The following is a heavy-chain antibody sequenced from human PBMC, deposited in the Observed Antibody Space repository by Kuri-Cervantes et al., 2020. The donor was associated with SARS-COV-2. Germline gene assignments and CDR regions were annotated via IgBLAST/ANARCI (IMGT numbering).Heavy chain of an antibody. V-gene: IGHV3-21*01. CDR2: ISSSGSNI. CDR3: AREGINDYCYYGMDV. D-gene: IGHD2/OR15-2a*01. CDR1: GFTFSSYN. J-gene: IGHJ6*02. Sequence: GESLKISCAASGFTFSSYNMNWVRQAPGKGLEWVSSISSSGSNIYYADSVKGRFTISRDNAKNSLYLQMNSLRAEDTAVYYCAREGINDYCYYGMDVWGQGTTVTVSS.